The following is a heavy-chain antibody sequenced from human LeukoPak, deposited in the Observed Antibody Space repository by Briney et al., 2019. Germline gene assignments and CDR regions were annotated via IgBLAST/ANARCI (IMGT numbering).Heavy chain of an antibody. CDR2: INPNSGGT. D-gene: IGHD3-10*01. J-gene: IGHJ4*02. CDR3: AREGYGSGSYFHDY. V-gene: IGHV1-2*02. CDR1: GYTFTGYY. Sequence: ASVKVSCKASGYTFTGYYMRWVRQAPGQGLEWMGWINPNSGGTNYAQKFQGRVTMTRDTSISTAYMELSRLRSDDTAVYYCAREGYGSGSYFHDYWGQGTLVTVSS.